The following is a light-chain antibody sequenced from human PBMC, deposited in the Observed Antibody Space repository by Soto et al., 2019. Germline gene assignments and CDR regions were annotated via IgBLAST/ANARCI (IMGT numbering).Light chain of an antibody. Sequence: EVVLTQSPATLSVSPGAGATLSCSSSQSVGSNLAWYQQKPGQAPRLLIYGASSRATGIPDRFSGSGSGTDFTLTISRLEPEDFAVYYCQQYGSSPPSTFGQGTKVDIK. V-gene: IGKV3-20*01. J-gene: IGKJ1*01. CDR1: QSVGSN. CDR3: QQYGSSPPST. CDR2: GAS.